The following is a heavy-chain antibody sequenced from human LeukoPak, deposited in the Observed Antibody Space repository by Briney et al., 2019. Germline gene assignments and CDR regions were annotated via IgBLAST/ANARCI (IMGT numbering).Heavy chain of an antibody. D-gene: IGHD3-10*01. Sequence: SETLPLTCTVSGGSISSYYWGWIRQPPGKGLEWSGSIDYSGSTWYNPSLKSRIAISLDTSKNQFSLKLTSVTAADTAVYYCVRDGKYFGESDIDHWGQGTLVTVSS. CDR2: IDYSGST. CDR3: VRDGKYFGESDIDH. CDR1: GGSISSYY. V-gene: IGHV4-39*07. J-gene: IGHJ4*02.